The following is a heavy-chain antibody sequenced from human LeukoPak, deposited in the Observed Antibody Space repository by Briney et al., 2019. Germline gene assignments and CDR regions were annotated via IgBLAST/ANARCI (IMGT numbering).Heavy chain of an antibody. V-gene: IGHV1-2*02. J-gene: IGHJ4*02. CDR1: GYTFTGYY. Sequence: ASVKVSCKASGYTFTGYYMHWVRPAAGQGLEWMGGIYPNSGGTNYPQKFQGRVTMTRDTSISTAYMELSRLRSDDTAVYYCARAIDYGSGSYLLDYWGQGTLVTVSS. CDR2: IYPNSGGT. D-gene: IGHD3-10*01. CDR3: ARAIDYGSGSYLLDY.